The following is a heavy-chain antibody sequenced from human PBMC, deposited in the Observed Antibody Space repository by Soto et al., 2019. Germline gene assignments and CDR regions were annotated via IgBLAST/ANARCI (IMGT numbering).Heavy chain of an antibody. CDR3: AKAFCSASSCSRGYFEY. D-gene: IGHD2-15*01. CDR2: ISGSGGST. V-gene: IGHV3-23*01. Sequence: GGSLRLSCAASGFTFSSYAMSWVRQAPGKGLEWVSGISGSGGSTYYADSVKGRFTISRDNSKNTLYLQMNSLRAEDTAIYYCAKAFCSASSCSRGYFEYWGQGTLVTVSS. J-gene: IGHJ4*02. CDR1: GFTFSSYA.